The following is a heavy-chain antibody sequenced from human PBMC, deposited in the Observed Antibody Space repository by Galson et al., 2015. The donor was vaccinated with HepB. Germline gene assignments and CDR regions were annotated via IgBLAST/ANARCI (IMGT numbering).Heavy chain of an antibody. V-gene: IGHV3-21*01. D-gene: IGHD2-2*01. CDR2: ISSSSSYI. Sequence: SLRLSCAASGFTFSSYSMNWVRHAPGKGLEWVSSISSSSSYIYYADSVKGRFTISRDNAKNSLYLQMNSLRAEDTAVYYCAREPLIYCSSTSCRSHDWGQGTLVTVSS. J-gene: IGHJ4*02. CDR3: AREPLIYCSSTSCRSHD. CDR1: GFTFSSYS.